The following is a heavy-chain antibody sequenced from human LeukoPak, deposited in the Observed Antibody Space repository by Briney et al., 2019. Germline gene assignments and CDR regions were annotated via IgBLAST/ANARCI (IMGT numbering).Heavy chain of an antibody. D-gene: IGHD3-10*01. Sequence: PSQTLSLTCTVSGGSINSGSHYWTWVRQSAGQRLEYIGRVYSSGSTDSNPSLRSRLTMSVDTSKNQLSLKLASVTAADSAVYYCARLGRFGELLPYYYYMDVWGKGTTVTVSS. J-gene: IGHJ6*03. CDR3: ARLGRFGELLPYYYYMDV. CDR1: GGSINSGSHY. V-gene: IGHV4-61*02. CDR2: VYSSGST.